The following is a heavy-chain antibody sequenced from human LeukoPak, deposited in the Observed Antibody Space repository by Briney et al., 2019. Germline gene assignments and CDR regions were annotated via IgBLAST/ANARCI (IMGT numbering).Heavy chain of an antibody. CDR2: INTDGSST. CDR3: ARDYLCAFDI. J-gene: IGHJ3*02. D-gene: IGHD5-12*01. CDR1: GFTFSSYG. Sequence: GGSLRLSCAASGFTFSSYGMHWVRQGPGKGLVWVSRINTDGSSTSNADSVKGRFTISRDNAKNTLYPQMNSLRAEDTAVYYCARDYLCAFDIWGQGTMVTVSS. V-gene: IGHV3-74*01.